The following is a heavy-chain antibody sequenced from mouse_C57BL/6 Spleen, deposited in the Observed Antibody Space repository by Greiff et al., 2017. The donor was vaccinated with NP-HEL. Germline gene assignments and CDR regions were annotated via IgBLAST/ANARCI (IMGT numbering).Heavy chain of an antibody. J-gene: IGHJ1*03. D-gene: IGHD1-1*01. V-gene: IGHV1-77*01. Sequence: VQLQQSGAELVKPGASVKISCKASGYTFTDYYINWVKQRPGQGLEWIGKIGPGSGSTYYNEKFKGKATLTADKSSSTAYMQLSSLTSEDSAVYFCARSAHYYGSSLWYFDVWGTGTTVTVSS. CDR3: ARSAHYYGSSLWYFDV. CDR2: IGPGSGST. CDR1: GYTFTDYY.